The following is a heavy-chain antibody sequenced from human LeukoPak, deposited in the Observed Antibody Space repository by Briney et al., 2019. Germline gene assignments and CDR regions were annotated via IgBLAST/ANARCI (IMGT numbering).Heavy chain of an antibody. J-gene: IGHJ4*02. CDR3: ARGRLDFLRPFDH. Sequence: GASVKVSCEASGGSFSTYATSWVRQAPGQGLEWIGGIIPIFNRTSYAQDFQDRLVITADTSTATAYMELNSLTSEDTAAYYCARGRLDFLRPFDHWGQGTPVTVSS. CDR2: IIPIFNRT. V-gene: IGHV1-69*06. D-gene: IGHD3-3*01. CDR1: GGSFSTYA.